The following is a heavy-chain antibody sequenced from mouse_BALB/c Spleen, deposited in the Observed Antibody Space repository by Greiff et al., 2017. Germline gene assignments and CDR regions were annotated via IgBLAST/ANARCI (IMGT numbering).Heavy chain of an antibody. V-gene: IGHV1-80*01. Sequence: QVHVKQSGAELVRPGSSVKISCKASGYAFRSYWMNWVKQRPGQGLEWIGQIYPGDGDTNYNGKFKGKATLTADKSSSTAYMQLSSLTSEDSAVYFCANPFAYWGQGTLVTVSA. CDR3: ANPFAY. CDR2: IYPGDGDT. J-gene: IGHJ3*01. CDR1: GYAFRSYW.